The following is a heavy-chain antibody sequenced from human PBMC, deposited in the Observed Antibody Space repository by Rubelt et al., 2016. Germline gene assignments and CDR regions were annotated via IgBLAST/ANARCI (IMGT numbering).Heavy chain of an antibody. CDR1: GGTFSSYA. Sequence: QVQLVQSGAEVKKPGSSVKVSCKASGGTFSSYAISWVRQAPGQGLEWMGRIIPILGIANYAQKFQGRVTITADKSTSTAYMELSSLRSEDTAMYYCARVENGGNHFDYWGQGTLVTVSS. CDR3: ARVENGGNHFDY. J-gene: IGHJ4*02. CDR2: IIPILGIA. V-gene: IGHV1-69*04. D-gene: IGHD4-23*01.